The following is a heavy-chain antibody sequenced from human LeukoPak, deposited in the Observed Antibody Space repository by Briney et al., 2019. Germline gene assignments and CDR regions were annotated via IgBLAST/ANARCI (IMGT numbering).Heavy chain of an antibody. CDR3: ARASSSYLAHDY. D-gene: IGHD6-6*01. V-gene: IGHV1-69*05. Sequence: SVKVSCKASGGTFSSYDISWVRQAPGQGLEWMGGIIPIFGTANYAQKFQGRVTITTDESTSTAYMELSSLRSEDTAVYYCARASSSYLAHDYWGQGTLVTVSS. CDR2: IIPIFGTA. J-gene: IGHJ4*02. CDR1: GGTFSSYD.